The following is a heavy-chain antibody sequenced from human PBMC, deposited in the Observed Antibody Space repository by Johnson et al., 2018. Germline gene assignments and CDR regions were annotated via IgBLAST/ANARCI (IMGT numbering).Heavy chain of an antibody. CDR2: ISYDGSNK. V-gene: IGHV3-30-3*01. J-gene: IGHJ6*03. CDR3: AAVAVAYYYYYMDV. Sequence: QVQLVESGGGVVQPGRSXRLSCAASGFTFSSYAMHWVRQAPGKGLEWVAVISYDGSNKYYADSVKGRFTISRDNAKNTLYLQMNSLRAEDTAVYYCAAVAVAYYYYYMDVWGKGTTVTVSS. D-gene: IGHD6-19*01. CDR1: GFTFSSYA.